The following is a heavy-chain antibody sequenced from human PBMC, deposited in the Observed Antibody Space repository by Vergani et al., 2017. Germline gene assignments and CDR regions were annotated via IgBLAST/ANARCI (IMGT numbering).Heavy chain of an antibody. CDR2: SYYSGST. D-gene: IGHD2-2*02. J-gene: IGHJ5*02. V-gene: IGHV4-59*01. Sequence: QVQLQESGPGLVKTSETLSLTCTVSGGSISSYYWSWIRQPPGKGLEWIGYSYYSGSTNYNPSLKSRVTISVDTSKNQFSLKLSSVTAADTAVYYCARGGCEGYQLLDHNWFDPWGQGTLVTVSS. CDR3: ARGGCEGYQLLDHNWFDP. CDR1: GGSISSYY.